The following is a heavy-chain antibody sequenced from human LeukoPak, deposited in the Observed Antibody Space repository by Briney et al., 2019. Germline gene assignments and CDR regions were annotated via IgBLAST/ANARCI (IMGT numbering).Heavy chain of an antibody. D-gene: IGHD3-10*01. CDR1: GYTFTGYY. Sequence: GASVKVSRKSSGYTFTGYYMHWLRQAPAQGLEWVGLIYPNCGGRNYAQKFHGRVTMTMDTSISTAHMELKRLSCDDTAVYYCARKSGAAYGSAFDPWGQGTLVTVSS. CDR2: IYPNCGGR. CDR3: ARKSGAAYGSAFDP. V-gene: IGHV1-2*02. J-gene: IGHJ5*02.